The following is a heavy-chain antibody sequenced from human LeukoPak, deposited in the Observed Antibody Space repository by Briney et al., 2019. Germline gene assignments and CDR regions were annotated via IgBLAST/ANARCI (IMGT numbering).Heavy chain of an antibody. J-gene: IGHJ4*02. CDR1: GYTFTSYA. Sequence: ASVKVSCKASGYTFTSYAMHWVRQAPGQRLEWMGWINAGNGNTKYSQKFQGRVTITRDTSASTAYMELSSLRSDDTAVYYCARGGSSWYRDYWGQGTLVTVSS. D-gene: IGHD6-13*01. CDR3: ARGGSSWYRDY. CDR2: INAGNGNT. V-gene: IGHV1-3*01.